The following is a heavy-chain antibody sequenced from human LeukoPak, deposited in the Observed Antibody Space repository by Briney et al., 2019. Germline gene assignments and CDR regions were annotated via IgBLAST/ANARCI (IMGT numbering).Heavy chain of an antibody. Sequence: GASLQISCEGSGSIFTNYWIGWVRPLPGKGLEWMGIIYPDDSDTRYSPSFQGQVTISADKSVSTAYLQWSSLKASDTAMYYCARHGGNQLLSSWFDPWGQGTLVTVSS. J-gene: IGHJ5*02. D-gene: IGHD2-2*01. CDR1: GSIFTNYW. CDR2: IYPDDSDT. V-gene: IGHV5-51*01. CDR3: ARHGGNQLLSSWFDP.